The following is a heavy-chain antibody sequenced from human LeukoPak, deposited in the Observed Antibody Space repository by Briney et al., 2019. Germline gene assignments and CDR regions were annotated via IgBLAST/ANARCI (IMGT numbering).Heavy chain of an antibody. CDR2: ISAYNGNT. Sequence: ASVKVSCKASGYTFTSYGISWVRQAPGQGLEWMGWISAYNGNTNYAQKLQGRVTMTTDTSTSTAYMELRSLRSDDTAVYYCARVRSYGDYNYYYYYMDVWGKGTTVTVSS. J-gene: IGHJ6*03. CDR3: ARVRSYGDYNYYYYYMDV. CDR1: GYTFTSYG. V-gene: IGHV1-18*01. D-gene: IGHD4-17*01.